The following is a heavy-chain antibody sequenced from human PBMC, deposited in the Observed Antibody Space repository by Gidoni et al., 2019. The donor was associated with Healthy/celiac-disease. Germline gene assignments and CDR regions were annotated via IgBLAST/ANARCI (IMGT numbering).Heavy chain of an antibody. V-gene: IGHV3-74*01. D-gene: IGHD5-12*01. J-gene: IGHJ4*02. Sequence: EVQLVESGGGLVQPGGSLRLSCAASGFTFSNYWMHWVRHAPGKGLVWVSRINTDGSGTLYADSVKGRFPISRDNAKNTLYLHMNSLRADDTAVSYCARGGGYNFDYWGQGSLVTVSS. CDR1: GFTFSNYW. CDR3: ARGGGYNFDY. CDR2: INTDGSGT.